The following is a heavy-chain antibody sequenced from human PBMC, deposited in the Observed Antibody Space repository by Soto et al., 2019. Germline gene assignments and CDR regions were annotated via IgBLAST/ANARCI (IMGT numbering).Heavy chain of an antibody. CDR1: GYTFNDFG. Sequence: QVHLLQSGAEVQKPGASVKVSCKTSGYTFNDFGITWVRQAPGLGLEWLGWIYSKAGKMNFAPKFQNRVIMTTDTSTGPALMELTSLTFDDLAIYFFARDIAFDLDYWGQGTLVTVS. J-gene: IGHJ4*02. CDR3: ARDIAFDLDY. D-gene: IGHD2-15*01. CDR2: IYSKAGKM. V-gene: IGHV1-18*03.